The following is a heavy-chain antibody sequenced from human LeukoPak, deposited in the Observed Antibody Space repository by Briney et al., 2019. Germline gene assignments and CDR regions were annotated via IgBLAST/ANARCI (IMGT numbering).Heavy chain of an antibody. CDR1: GFTFSTYA. D-gene: IGHD1-26*01. V-gene: IGHV3-23*01. Sequence: GGSLRLSCAASGFTFSTYAMSWVRQTPGKGLEWVSVISGGGDITYYADSVKGRFTISRDNSENTVYLQMNSLRAEDTAVYYCARDRIVGAYWGQGTLVTVSS. J-gene: IGHJ4*02. CDR2: ISGGGDIT. CDR3: ARDRIVGAY.